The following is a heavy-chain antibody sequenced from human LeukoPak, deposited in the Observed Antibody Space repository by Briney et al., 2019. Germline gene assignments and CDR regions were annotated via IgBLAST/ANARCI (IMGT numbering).Heavy chain of an antibody. Sequence: KTSETLSLTCAVYGGSFSGYYWSWIRQPPGKGLEWIGEINHSGSTNYNPSLKSRVTISVDTSKNQFSLKLSSVTAADTAVHYCARFRIAARLRYYYYMDAWGKGTTVTVSS. CDR1: GGSFSGYY. CDR3: ARFRIAARLRYYYYMDA. CDR2: INHSGST. D-gene: IGHD6-6*01. V-gene: IGHV4-34*01. J-gene: IGHJ6*03.